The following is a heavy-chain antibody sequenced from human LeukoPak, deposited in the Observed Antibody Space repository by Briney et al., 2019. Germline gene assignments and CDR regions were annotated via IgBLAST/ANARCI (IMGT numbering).Heavy chain of an antibody. CDR2: ISGSGGST. CDR1: GFTFSSYA. Sequence: GWSLRLSCAASGFTFSSYAMSWVRQAPGKGLEWVSAISGSGGSTYCADSVKGRFTISRDNSKNTLYLQMNSLRAEDTAVYYCAKGASYYYYYGMDVWGQGTTVTVSS. J-gene: IGHJ6*02. V-gene: IGHV3-23*01. CDR3: AKGASYYYYYGMDV.